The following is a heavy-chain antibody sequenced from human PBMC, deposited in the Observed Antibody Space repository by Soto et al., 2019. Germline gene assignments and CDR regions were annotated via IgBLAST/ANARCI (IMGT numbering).Heavy chain of an antibody. CDR2: IYPSDSTT. V-gene: IGHV5-51*01. D-gene: IGHD4-17*01. J-gene: IGHJ5*02. Sequence: GESLKISCKGSVYSFTNYWIAWVRQMPGKGLECMGIIYPSDSTTRYSPSFQGQVTISADKSISTAYLQWNSLKASDTAMYYCARHGFYGDYSSNYFDPWGQGTLVTVSS. CDR1: VYSFTNYW. CDR3: ARHGFYGDYSSNYFDP.